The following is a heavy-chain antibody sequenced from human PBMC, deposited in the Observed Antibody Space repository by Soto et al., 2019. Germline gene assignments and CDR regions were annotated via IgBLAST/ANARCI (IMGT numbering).Heavy chain of an antibody. Sequence: SETLSLTCTVSGGSISSSSYYWGWIRQPPGKGLEWIGSIYYSGSTYYNPSLKSRVTISVDTSKNQFSLKLSSVTAADTAVYYCASQSSRSSYVRGAFDYWGQGTLVTVSS. CDR3: ASQSSRSSYVRGAFDY. CDR2: IYYSGST. D-gene: IGHD6-13*01. J-gene: IGHJ4*02. V-gene: IGHV4-39*01. CDR1: GGSISSSSYY.